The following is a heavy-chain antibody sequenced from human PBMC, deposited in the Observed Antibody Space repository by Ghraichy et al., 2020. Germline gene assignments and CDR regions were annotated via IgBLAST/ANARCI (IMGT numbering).Heavy chain of an antibody. J-gene: IGHJ4*02. V-gene: IGHV3-23*01. CDR1: GFTFNNYA. Sequence: GGSLRLSCVASGFTFNNYAMNWVRQAPGKGLQWVSAISGSGGSTYHADSVAGQFTISRDNSKNTLYLQMNSLRAEDTALYYCAKDCMGIAARPKCQPYWGQGTLVTVSS. CDR2: ISGSGGST. D-gene: IGHD6-6*01. CDR3: AKDCMGIAARPKCQPY.